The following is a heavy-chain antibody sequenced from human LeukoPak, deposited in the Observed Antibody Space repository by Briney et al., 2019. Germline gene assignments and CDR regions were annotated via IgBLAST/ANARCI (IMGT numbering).Heavy chain of an antibody. CDR2: INHSGST. CDR3: ARIGYLDAFDI. D-gene: IGHD3-16*02. J-gene: IGHJ3*02. CDR1: GGSFSGYY. V-gene: IGHV4-34*01. Sequence: SETLSLTCAVYGGSFSGYYWSWIRQPPGKGLERIGEINHSGSTNQNPSLKSRVSISVDTSNNQFSLKLSSVTAADTAVYYCARIGYLDAFDIWGQGTMVTVSS.